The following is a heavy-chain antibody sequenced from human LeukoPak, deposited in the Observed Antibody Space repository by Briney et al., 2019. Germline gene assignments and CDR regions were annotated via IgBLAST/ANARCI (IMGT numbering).Heavy chain of an antibody. D-gene: IGHD1-26*01. CDR3: ARDAGGGSYRFDY. V-gene: IGHV4-39*07. J-gene: IGHJ4*02. CDR2: IYYSGST. Sequence: SETLSLTCTVSGGSISSSSYYWGWIRQPPGKGLEWIGSIYYSGSTYYNPSPKSRVTISVDTSKNQFSLKLSSVTAADTAVYYCARDAGGGSYRFDYWGQGTLVTVSS. CDR1: GGSISSSSYY.